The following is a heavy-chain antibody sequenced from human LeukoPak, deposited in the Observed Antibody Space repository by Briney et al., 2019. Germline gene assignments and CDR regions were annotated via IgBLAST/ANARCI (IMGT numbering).Heavy chain of an antibody. CDR1: GFTVSSNY. V-gene: IGHV3-66*01. J-gene: IGHJ6*03. CDR2: IYSGGST. CDR3: ARDLRGSSWYGHYYYMDV. D-gene: IGHD6-13*01. Sequence: GGSLRLSCAASGFTVSSNYMSWVRQAPGKGLEWVSVIYSGGSTYYADSVKGRFTISRDNSKNTLYLQMNSLRAEDTAVYYCARDLRGSSWYGHYYYMDVWGKGTTVTISS.